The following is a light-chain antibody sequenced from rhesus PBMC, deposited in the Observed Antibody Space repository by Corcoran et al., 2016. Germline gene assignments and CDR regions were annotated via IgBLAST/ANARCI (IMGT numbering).Light chain of an antibody. CDR2: EAS. CDR1: YNVNNY. J-gene: IGKJ4*01. CDR3: QHGYGTPLT. V-gene: IGKV1-74*01. Sequence: DIQMTQSPSSLSASVGDRVTITCRTSYNVNNYLNWYQQKPGKALKLLIYEASTLQRGVPSRFSGGGSRTDYTFTISSLQPEEVATYYCQHGYGTPLTFGGGTKVEIK.